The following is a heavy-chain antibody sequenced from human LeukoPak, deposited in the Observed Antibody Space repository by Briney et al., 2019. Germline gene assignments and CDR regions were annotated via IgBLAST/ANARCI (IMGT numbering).Heavy chain of an antibody. CDR3: ARLQYCSGTSCYWFDP. V-gene: IGHV4-30-2*01. CDR2: IYHTGST. CDR1: GGSISSGLYS. J-gene: IGHJ5*02. D-gene: IGHD2-2*01. Sequence: SQTLSLTCDVSGGSISSGLYSWSWIRQPLGKGLEWIGYIYHTGSTYYNPSLKSRVTISVDTSKNQFSLRLSSVTAADTAVYYCARLQYCSGTSCYWFDPWGQGTLVTVSS.